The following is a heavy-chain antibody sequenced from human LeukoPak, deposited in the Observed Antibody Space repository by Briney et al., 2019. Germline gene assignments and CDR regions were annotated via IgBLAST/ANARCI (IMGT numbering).Heavy chain of an antibody. CDR3: ARDRESSSWPRYRRVYYFDY. J-gene: IGHJ4*02. Sequence: SGGSLRLSCAASGFTFSSYSMNWVRQAPGKGLEWVSYISSSSSTIYYADSVKGRFTISRDNAKNSLYLQMNSLRAEDTAVYYCARDRESSSWPRYRRVYYFDYWGQGTLVTVSS. CDR2: ISSSSSTI. CDR1: GFTFSSYS. D-gene: IGHD6-13*01. V-gene: IGHV3-48*01.